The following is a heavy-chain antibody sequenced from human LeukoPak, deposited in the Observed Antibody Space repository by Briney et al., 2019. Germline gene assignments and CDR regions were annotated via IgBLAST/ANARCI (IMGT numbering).Heavy chain of an antibody. D-gene: IGHD3-10*01. J-gene: IGHJ5*02. V-gene: IGHV1-2*02. CDR3: ARGGSGSYYHWFDP. CDR1: GYTFTGYH. Sequence: GASVKVSCKASGYTFTGYHMHWVRQAPGQGREWMVWINPNSGGTNYAQKFQGRVTMTRDTSISTAYMELSRLRSDDTAVYYCARGGSGSYYHWFDPWGQGTLVTVSS. CDR2: INPNSGGT.